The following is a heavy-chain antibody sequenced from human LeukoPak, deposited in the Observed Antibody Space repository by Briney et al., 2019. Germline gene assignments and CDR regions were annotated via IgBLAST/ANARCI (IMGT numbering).Heavy chain of an antibody. V-gene: IGHV4-31*11. Sequence: SETLSLTCAVSGGSISSGGYYWSWIRQHPGKGLEWIGYTYYSGSTYYNPSLKSRVTISVDTSKNQFSLKLSSVTAADTAVYYCARDLVNRIPYYYYGMDVWGQGTTVTVSS. CDR2: TYYSGST. CDR1: GGSISSGGYY. D-gene: IGHD2/OR15-2a*01. CDR3: ARDLVNRIPYYYYGMDV. J-gene: IGHJ6*02.